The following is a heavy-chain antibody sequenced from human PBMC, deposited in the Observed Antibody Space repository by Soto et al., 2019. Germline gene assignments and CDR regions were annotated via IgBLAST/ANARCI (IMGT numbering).Heavy chain of an antibody. V-gene: IGHV5-51*01. Sequence: PGESLKISCKGSGYSLTSYWIDWGRPMPGKGLELTAIIPPGASDTRYSASVQGQVTISADNSISTAYLQWTSLKAEDTAMYYCAGTTVHCSSTSCAIDYWGQGTMVTVSS. CDR2: IPPGASDT. CDR3: AGTTVHCSSTSCAIDY. CDR1: GYSLTSYW. J-gene: IGHJ4*02. D-gene: IGHD2-2*01.